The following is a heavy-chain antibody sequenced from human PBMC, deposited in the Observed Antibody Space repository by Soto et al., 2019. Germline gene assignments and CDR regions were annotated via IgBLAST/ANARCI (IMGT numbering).Heavy chain of an antibody. D-gene: IGHD4-17*01. CDR3: SYGAHQYFDY. J-gene: IGHJ4*02. V-gene: IGHV3-15*07. CDR1: GLTLSDIW. Sequence: GGSLRLSCVVSGLTLSDIWMNWVRPAPGKGLEWVGRIKSKAAGGTTDYAAPVKGRFSISRDDSTNTLFLHINSLRTEDTGVYYCSYGAHQYFDYWGQGALVTVSS. CDR2: IKSKAAGGTT.